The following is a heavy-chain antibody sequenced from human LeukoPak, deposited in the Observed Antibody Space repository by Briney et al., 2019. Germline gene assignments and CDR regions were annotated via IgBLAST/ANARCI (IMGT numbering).Heavy chain of an antibody. D-gene: IGHD6-19*01. CDR1: GYTFTSYG. CDR2: ISVYNGNR. CDR3: ARDSQWLAPYYFDY. V-gene: IGHV1-18*01. J-gene: IGHJ4*02. Sequence: ASVKVSCKASGYTFTSYGINWVRQAPGQGLEWMGWISVYNGNRNYAQKLQGRVTMTTDTSTRTAYMEMRSLRSDDTAVYYCARDSQWLAPYYFDYWGQGTLVTVSS.